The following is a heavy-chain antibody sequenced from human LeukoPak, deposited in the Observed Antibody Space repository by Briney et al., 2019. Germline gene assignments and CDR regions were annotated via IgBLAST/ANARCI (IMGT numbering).Heavy chain of an antibody. CDR1: GYTFTGYY. V-gene: IGHV1-2*02. J-gene: IGHJ3*02. CDR3: ARVTPSNDAFDI. CDR2: INPNSGGT. Sequence: ASVKVSCKASGYTFTGYYMHWVRQAPGQGLEWMGWINPNSGGTNYAQKFQGRVTMTRDTSISTAYMELSSLRSEDTAVYYCARVTPSNDAFDIWGQGTMVTVSS.